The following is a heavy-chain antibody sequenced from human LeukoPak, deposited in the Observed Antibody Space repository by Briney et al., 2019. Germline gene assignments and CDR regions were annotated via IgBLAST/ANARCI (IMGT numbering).Heavy chain of an antibody. CDR2: ISSSGSTI. CDR1: GFTFSSYE. D-gene: IGHD4-17*01. J-gene: IGHJ4*02. Sequence: GGSLRLSCAAPGFTFSSYEMNWVRQAPGKGLEWVSYISSSGSTIYYADSVKGRFTISRDNAKNSLYLQMNSLRAEDTAVYYCARQTTTVPYYFDYWGQGTLVTVSS. V-gene: IGHV3-48*03. CDR3: ARQTTTVPYYFDY.